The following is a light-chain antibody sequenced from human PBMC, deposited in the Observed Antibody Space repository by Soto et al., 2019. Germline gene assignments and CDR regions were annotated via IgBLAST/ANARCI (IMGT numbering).Light chain of an antibody. Sequence: DIVMTQIPLSLSVTPGRAASISCKSSQTARHSDGRTYLYWYRQKPGQPPHLLIYEVSNRFSGVPERFSGSGSGTDFTLNISRVEADDVGVYYCRQNIGLPPTFGQGTKLEIK. V-gene: IGKV2D-29*01. J-gene: IGKJ2*01. CDR3: RQNIGLPPT. CDR2: EVS. CDR1: QTARHSDGRTY.